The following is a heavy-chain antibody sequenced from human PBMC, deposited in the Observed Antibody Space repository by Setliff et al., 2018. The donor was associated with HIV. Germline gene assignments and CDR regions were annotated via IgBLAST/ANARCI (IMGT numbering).Heavy chain of an antibody. Sequence: GGSLRLPCAVSGFTFSSYWMSWVRQAPGKGLEWVANIKQDGSEKYYVDSVKGRFTISRDNAKNSVYLQMNNLRAEDTALYYCARVEIYNFWSGYTYYFDYWGQGTLVTVSS. CDR1: GFTFSSYW. CDR2: IKQDGSEK. CDR3: ARVEIYNFWSGYTYYFDY. V-gene: IGHV3-7*01. D-gene: IGHD3-3*01. J-gene: IGHJ4*02.